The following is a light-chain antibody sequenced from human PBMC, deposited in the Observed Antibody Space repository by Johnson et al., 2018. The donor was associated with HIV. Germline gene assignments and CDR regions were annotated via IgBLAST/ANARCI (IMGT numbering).Light chain of an antibody. V-gene: IGLV1-51*02. CDR1: SSNIGNNF. CDR3: GTWDSSLTAV. CDR2: ENN. J-gene: IGLJ1*01. Sequence: QSVLTQPPSVSAAPGQKVTISCSGSSSNIGNNFVSWYQQFPGTAPKLLIYENNKRPSGIPDRFSGSKSGPSATLGITGLQTGDEADYYCGTWDSSLTAVFGTGTKVTVL.